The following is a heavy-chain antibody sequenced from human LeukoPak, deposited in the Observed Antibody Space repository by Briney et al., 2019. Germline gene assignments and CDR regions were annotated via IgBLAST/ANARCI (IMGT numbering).Heavy chain of an antibody. Sequence: PSETLSLTCTVSGGSISSYYWSWIRQPPGKGLEWIGYIYYSGSTNYNPSLKSRVTISVDASKNQFSLKLSSVTAADTAVYYCAREEYYFDYWGQGTLVTVSS. CDR1: GGSISSYY. CDR2: IYYSGST. V-gene: IGHV4-59*01. J-gene: IGHJ4*02. CDR3: AREEYYFDY.